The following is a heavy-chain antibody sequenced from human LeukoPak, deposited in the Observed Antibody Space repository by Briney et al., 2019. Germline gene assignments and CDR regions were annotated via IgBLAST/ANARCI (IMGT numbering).Heavy chain of an antibody. J-gene: IGHJ1*01. CDR1: GGTFSSYA. Sequence: ASVKVSCKASGGTFSSYAINWVRQAPGQGLEWMGRIIPILGIPNYAQKFQGRVTITADRSTSTAYMELSSLRSKDAAVYYCARVSYYDSSGYPEYFHHWGQGTLVTVSS. CDR2: IIPILGIP. V-gene: IGHV1-69*04. CDR3: ARVSYYDSSGYPEYFHH. D-gene: IGHD3-22*01.